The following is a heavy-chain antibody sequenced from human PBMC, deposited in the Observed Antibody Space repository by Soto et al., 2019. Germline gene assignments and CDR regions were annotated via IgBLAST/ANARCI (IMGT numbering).Heavy chain of an antibody. V-gene: IGHV3-21*01. CDR3: TRDEGGSYDSWFHP. CDR1: TFRLYS. CDR2: ISSGAAYI. D-gene: IGHD1-26*01. Sequence: EVQVVESGGGLVKPGGSLTLSCNFTFRLYSMNWVRQAPGKGLGWVASISSGAAYIKYADSVQGRFTISRDNAKSSVSLQMSSLRVEDTAVYFCTRDEGGSYDSWFHPWGQGTQVTVSA. J-gene: IGHJ5*02.